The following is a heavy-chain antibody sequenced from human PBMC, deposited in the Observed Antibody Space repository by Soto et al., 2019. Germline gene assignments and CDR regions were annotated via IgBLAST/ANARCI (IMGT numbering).Heavy chain of an antibody. Sequence: EVQLVQSGGGLIQPEGSLKLSCAAPGIIVSSNYMSWVRQAPGKGLEWVSLLYHGGSTYYADSVKGRFTISRDNSKNKRFLQMNSLRAEDTAVCYCTRSRYGAPDYWGKGTLVTVSS. CDR2: LYHGGST. J-gene: IGHJ4*02. CDR3: TRSRYGAPDY. CDR1: GIIVSSNY. D-gene: IGHD4-17*01. V-gene: IGHV3-53*01.